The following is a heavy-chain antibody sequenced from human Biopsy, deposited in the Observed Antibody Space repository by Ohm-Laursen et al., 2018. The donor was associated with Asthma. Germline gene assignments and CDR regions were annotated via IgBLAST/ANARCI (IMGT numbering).Heavy chain of an antibody. CDR2: IYHRGNT. V-gene: IGHV4-31*03. J-gene: IGHJ6*02. CDR1: GYSISNGGYY. CDR3: ARDYYDFWNRSVYTYFGMDV. Sequence: TLSLTCSVSGYSISNGGYYWTWVRQRPGKGLEWIGNIYHRGNTKYKPSLKSRLSFSVDTSKNQFSLKLSSVTAADTAIYFCARDYYDFWNRSVYTYFGMDVWGRGTTVVVSS. D-gene: IGHD3-3*01.